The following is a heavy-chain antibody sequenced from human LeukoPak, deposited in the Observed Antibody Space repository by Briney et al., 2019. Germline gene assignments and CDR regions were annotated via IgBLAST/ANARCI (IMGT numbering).Heavy chain of an antibody. CDR3: ARHRDLMDWFDP. D-gene: IGHD2-8*01. V-gene: IGHV4-39*01. CDR1: GDSITSDGYF. CDR2: INYSGQT. Sequence: PSETLSLTCSVSGDSITSDGYFWGWIRQPPGKGLEWIAIINYSGQTFHNPPLLSRITTFVDTSKNQFSLRLTSVTAADTAVYYCARHRDLMDWFDPWSQGSLVTVSS. J-gene: IGHJ5*02.